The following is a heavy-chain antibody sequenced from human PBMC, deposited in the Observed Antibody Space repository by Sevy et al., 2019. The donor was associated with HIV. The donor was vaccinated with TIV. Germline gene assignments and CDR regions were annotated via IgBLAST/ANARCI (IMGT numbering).Heavy chain of an antibody. J-gene: IGHJ5*02. Sequence: GGSLRLSCAASGFSFSRYFMHWVRQAPGEGLVWVSRINSDGSTTNYADSVEGRFIVSRDNAKKTLYLELHSLRVEDTATYYCARDTLGYGGNPNLDLDLWVQGTLVTVSS. V-gene: IGHV3-74*01. D-gene: IGHD4-17*01. CDR3: ARDTLGYGGNPNLDLDL. CDR2: INSDGSTT. CDR1: GFSFSRYF.